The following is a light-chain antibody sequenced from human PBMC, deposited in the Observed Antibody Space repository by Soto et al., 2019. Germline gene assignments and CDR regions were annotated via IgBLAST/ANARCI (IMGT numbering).Light chain of an antibody. V-gene: IGKV1-39*01. CDR3: QQTNSPPHS. CDR2: GTS. J-gene: IGKJ2*01. CDR1: QSISRY. Sequence: DFQMTQSPASLSASVGDRVTITCRASQSISRYLNWYQHKPGKPPKLLIYGTSNLQSGVPSRFSGSGSGTDFTLTISSLQPEDFATYYCQQTNSPPHSFGQGTKLEIK.